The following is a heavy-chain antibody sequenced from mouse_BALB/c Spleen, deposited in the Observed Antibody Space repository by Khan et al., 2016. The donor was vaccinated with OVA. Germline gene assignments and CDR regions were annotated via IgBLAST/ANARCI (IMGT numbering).Heavy chain of an antibody. J-gene: IGHJ2*01. V-gene: IGHV5-9-3*01. D-gene: IGHD1-1*01. CDR3: ARHYYCSNYQLYYFDY. Sequence: EVKLVESGGGLVKPGGSLKLSCAASGFTFSSYAMSWVRQTPEKRLEWVATISSGGSYTYYPDSVKGRFTISRDNAKNTLYLQMSSLMSEDTAMYYCARHYYCSNYQLYYFDYWGQGTTLTVSS. CDR1: GFTFSSYA. CDR2: ISSGGSYT.